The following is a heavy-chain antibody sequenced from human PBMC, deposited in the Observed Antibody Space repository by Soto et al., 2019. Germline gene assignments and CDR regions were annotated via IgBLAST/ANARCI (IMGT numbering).Heavy chain of an antibody. CDR2: IWYAGSNE. J-gene: IGHJ4*02. D-gene: IGHD3-10*01. Sequence: QVQLAESGGGVVQSGRSLRLSCAASGFALSSFDMHWVRQAPGKGLEWVAVIWYAGSNESYADSVKGRFTISRDNSKNTVHLQMNSLSAEDTAVYYCARAALVGGVHPPDYWGQGTLDTVSS. CDR3: ARAALVGGVHPPDY. CDR1: GFALSSFD. V-gene: IGHV3-33*03.